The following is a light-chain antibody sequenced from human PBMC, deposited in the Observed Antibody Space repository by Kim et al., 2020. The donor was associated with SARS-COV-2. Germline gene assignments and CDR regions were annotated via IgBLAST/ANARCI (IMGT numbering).Light chain of an antibody. V-gene: IGLV1-47*01. Sequence: QMVNVTCSGNSTNIGPNYVYWYQHSPGTAPKLLIFRNYQRPSGVPDRFSGSKSGTSASLAIIGLRSEDEADYHCAAWDDSLSGWVFGGGTKVTVL. CDR2: RNY. CDR3: AAWDDSLSGWV. CDR1: STNIGPNY. J-gene: IGLJ3*02.